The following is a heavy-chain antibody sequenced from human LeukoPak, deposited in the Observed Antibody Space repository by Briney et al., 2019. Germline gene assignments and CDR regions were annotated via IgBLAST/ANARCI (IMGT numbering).Heavy chain of an antibody. CDR2: IKEDGSQK. V-gene: IGHV3-7*01. CDR1: GSTFSSYW. CDR3: ARDRGGGSYDY. D-gene: IGHD1-26*01. J-gene: IGHJ4*02. Sequence: PGGSLRLSCAASGSTFSSYWMGWVRQAPGKGLEWVAKIKEDGSQKQYVDSVKGRFTISRDNAKNSLYLQMSSLRAEDTAVYYCARDRGGGSYDYWGQGTVVTVSS.